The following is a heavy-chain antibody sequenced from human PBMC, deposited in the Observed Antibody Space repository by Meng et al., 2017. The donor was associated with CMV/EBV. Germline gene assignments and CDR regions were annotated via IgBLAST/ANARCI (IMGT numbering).Heavy chain of an antibody. CDR1: GFTFSSYS. CDR3: ARADAIVVVPAAILDYYYGIDV. V-gene: IGHV3-21*01. CDR2: ISSSSSYI. D-gene: IGHD2-2*01. Sequence: ESLKISCAASGFTFSSYSMNWVRQAPGKGLEWVSSISSSSSYIYYADSVKGRFTISRDNAKNSLYLQMNSLRAEDTAVYYCARADAIVVVPAAILDYYYGIDVWGQGTTVTVSS. J-gene: IGHJ6*02.